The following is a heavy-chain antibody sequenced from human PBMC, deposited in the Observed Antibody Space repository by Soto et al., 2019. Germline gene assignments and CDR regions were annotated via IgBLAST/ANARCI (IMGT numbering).Heavy chain of an antibody. V-gene: IGHV3-7*01. J-gene: IGHJ4*02. Sequence: GGSLRLSCAASGFTFSGHWMSWVRQAPGKGLGWVANVKQDGREKYYLDSVKGRFTVSRDNARSSLYLQMNSLRVEDTAVYYCARGHYWGQGTLVTVSS. CDR2: VKQDGREK. CDR1: GFTFSGHW. CDR3: ARGHY.